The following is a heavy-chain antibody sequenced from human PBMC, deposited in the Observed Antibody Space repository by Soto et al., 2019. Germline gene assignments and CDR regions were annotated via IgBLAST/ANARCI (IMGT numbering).Heavy chain of an antibody. Sequence: QVQLVQSGAEVKKPGASVKVSCKASGYTFTSYGISWVRQAPGQGLEWMGWISAYNGNTNYAQKLQGRATMTTDTSTSTAYMGLRSLRSDDTAVYYCARDGDYYGSGSYFAGDYYYYMDVWGKGTTVTVSS. V-gene: IGHV1-18*01. CDR1: GYTFTSYG. CDR3: ARDGDYYGSGSYFAGDYYYYMDV. CDR2: ISAYNGNT. D-gene: IGHD3-10*01. J-gene: IGHJ6*03.